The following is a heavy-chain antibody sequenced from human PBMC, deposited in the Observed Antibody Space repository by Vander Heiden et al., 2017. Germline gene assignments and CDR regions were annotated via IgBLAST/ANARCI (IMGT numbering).Heavy chain of an antibody. CDR1: GASLRRGGYY. D-gene: IGHD3-10*01. Sequence: QLQESGPELVKHSETLSLTCPVSGASLRRGGYYWAWIRQPPGKGMEWIVSVFYSGNTYNNPSLETRVTTAVDTSKNQVSLDLASVTAADTAVYYCARHGELWLHEPYYFDYWGQGALVTVSS. J-gene: IGHJ4*02. CDR2: VFYSGNT. V-gene: IGHV4-39*01. CDR3: ARHGELWLHEPYYFDY.